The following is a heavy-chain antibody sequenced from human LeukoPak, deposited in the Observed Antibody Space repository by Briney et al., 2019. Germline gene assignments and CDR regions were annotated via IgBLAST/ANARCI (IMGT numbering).Heavy chain of an antibody. CDR3: ARNYYDSSGYYQYFQH. CDR1: GLTFSSYS. CDR2: ISSSSSYI. Sequence: GGSQRLSCEAPGLTFSSYSMNWVRQAPGKGLEWVSSISSSSSYIYYADSVKGRFTISRDNAKNSLYLQMNSLRAEDTAVYYCARNYYDSSGYYQYFQHWGQGTLVTVSS. D-gene: IGHD3-22*01. J-gene: IGHJ1*01. V-gene: IGHV3-21*01.